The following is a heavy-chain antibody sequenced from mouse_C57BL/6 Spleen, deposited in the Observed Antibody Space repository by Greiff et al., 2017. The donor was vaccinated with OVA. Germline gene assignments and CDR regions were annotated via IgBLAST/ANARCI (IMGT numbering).Heavy chain of an antibody. V-gene: IGHV1-82*01. CDR3: AREFYGYGGFAY. J-gene: IGHJ3*01. CDR1: GYAFSSSW. Sequence: QVQLKQSGPELVKPGASVKISCKASGYAFSSSWMNWVKQRPGKGLEWIGRIYPGDGDTNYNGKFKGKATLTADKSSSTAYMQLSSLTSEDSAVYFCAREFYGYGGFAYWGQGTLVTVSA. D-gene: IGHD2-2*01. CDR2: IYPGDGDT.